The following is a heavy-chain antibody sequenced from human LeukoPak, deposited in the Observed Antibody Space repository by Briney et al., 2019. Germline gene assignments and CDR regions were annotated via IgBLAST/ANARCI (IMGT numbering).Heavy chain of an antibody. V-gene: IGHV4-38-2*02. Sequence: SETLSLTCTVSGYSISSGYYWGWIRQPPGKGLEWIGSIYHSGSTYYNPSLKSRVTISVDTSKNQFSLKLSSVTAADTAMYYCAREAVAAAGVGMDVWGKGTTVTVSS. CDR1: GYSISSGYY. D-gene: IGHD6-13*01. CDR2: IYHSGST. J-gene: IGHJ6*04. CDR3: AREAVAAAGVGMDV.